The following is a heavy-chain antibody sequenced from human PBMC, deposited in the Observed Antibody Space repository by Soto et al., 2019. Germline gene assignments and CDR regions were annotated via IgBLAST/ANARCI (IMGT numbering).Heavy chain of an antibody. Sequence: VQLVESGGIGVQTGGSLRLSCAAAGFDFEDYAMHWVRQVPGKGLEWVSLTNSDGTDSYYVDSVKGRFTISRDNAKTTLDLQMYRLRPEDTALYFCAKSLYYYDSSPLDHWGQGTLVTVSS. CDR2: TNSDGTDS. CDR1: GFDFEDYA. V-gene: IGHV3-43D*04. CDR3: AKSLYYYDSSPLDH. D-gene: IGHD3-22*01. J-gene: IGHJ4*02.